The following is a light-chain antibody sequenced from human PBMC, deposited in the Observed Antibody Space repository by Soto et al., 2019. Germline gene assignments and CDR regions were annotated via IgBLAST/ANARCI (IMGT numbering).Light chain of an antibody. CDR3: QQYNNWPIT. Sequence: EILLTQSPDTLSLSPGATAILSCRASQTVSSNLAWYQQKPGQAPRLLIYGASTRATGIPARFSGSGSGTEFTLTISSLQSEDFAVYYCQQYNNWPITVGQGTRLEIK. V-gene: IGKV3-15*01. CDR2: GAS. J-gene: IGKJ5*01. CDR1: QTVSSN.